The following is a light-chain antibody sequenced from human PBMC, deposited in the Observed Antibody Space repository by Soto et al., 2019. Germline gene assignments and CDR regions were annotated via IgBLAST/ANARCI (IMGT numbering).Light chain of an antibody. V-gene: IGKV3-20*01. CDR2: GTF. CDR1: QSITASY. J-gene: IGKJ1*01. CDR3: QQYGSSAVT. Sequence: EVVLTQSPGTLSLSPGDRATLSCRASQSITASYLAWYQQKPGQAPRLLIYGTFSRATGIPDRFSGSGAGTDFTLTISRLEPEDFAVYYCQQYGSSAVTFGPGTKVEIK.